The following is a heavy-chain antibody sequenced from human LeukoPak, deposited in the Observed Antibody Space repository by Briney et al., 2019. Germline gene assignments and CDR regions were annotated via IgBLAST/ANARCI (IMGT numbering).Heavy chain of an antibody. Sequence: SETLSLTCTVSGGSLSNYYMTWIRQPPGKGLEWIGYIYTSGSTNYNPSVKSRVTISVDASKHQFSLKLSSVTAADTAVDYCARHISSGFDPWGQGTLVTVSS. CDR1: GGSLSNYY. CDR3: ARHISSGFDP. J-gene: IGHJ5*02. CDR2: IYTSGST. D-gene: IGHD6-6*01. V-gene: IGHV4-59*08.